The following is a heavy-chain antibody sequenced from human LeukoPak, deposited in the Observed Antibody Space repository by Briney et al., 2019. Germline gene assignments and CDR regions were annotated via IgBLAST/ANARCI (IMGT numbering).Heavy chain of an antibody. V-gene: IGHV4-39*07. CDR1: GGSISSSSYY. Sequence: SETLSLTCTVSGGSISSSSYYWGWIRQPPEKGLEWIGSIYYSGSTYYNPSLKSRVTISVDTSKNQFSLKLSSVTAADTAVYYCASLPSYYYYYYMDVWGKGTTVTVSS. CDR2: IYYSGST. J-gene: IGHJ6*03. D-gene: IGHD2-2*01. CDR3: ASLPSYYYYYYMDV.